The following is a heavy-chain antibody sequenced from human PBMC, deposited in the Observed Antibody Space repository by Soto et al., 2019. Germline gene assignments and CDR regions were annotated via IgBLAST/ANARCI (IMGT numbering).Heavy chain of an antibody. J-gene: IGHJ5*02. CDR1: GGSFSGYY. CDR3: ARVGAAAGTSWFDP. CDR2: INHSGRT. D-gene: IGHD6-13*01. Sequence: SETLSLTCAVYGGSFSGYYWSWIRQPPGKGLEWIGEINHSGRTNYSPSLKSRVTISVDTSKNQFSLKLSSVTAADTAVYFCARVGAAAGTSWFDPWDQGILVTVSS. V-gene: IGHV4-34*01.